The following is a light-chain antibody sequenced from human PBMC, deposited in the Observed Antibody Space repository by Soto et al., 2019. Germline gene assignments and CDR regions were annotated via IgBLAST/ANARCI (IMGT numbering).Light chain of an antibody. CDR2: GAS. CDR3: QQYGSSPRT. V-gene: IGKV3-20*01. J-gene: IGKJ1*01. Sequence: EIVLRQSPGTLCLSPGERATLSCRASQRVSSSYLAWYQQKPGQAPRLLIYGASSRATAIPDRFSGSGYGTDFTLTISRLEPEAFAVYYCQQYGSSPRTFGQGTKVDIK. CDR1: QRVSSSY.